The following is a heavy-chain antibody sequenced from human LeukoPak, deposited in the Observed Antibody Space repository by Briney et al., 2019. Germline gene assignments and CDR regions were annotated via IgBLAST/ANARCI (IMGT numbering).Heavy chain of an antibody. Sequence: SETLSLTCTVSGGSISSYYWSWIRQPPGKGLEWIGYIYYSGSTNYNPSLKSRVTISVDTSKNQFSLKLSFVTAADTAVYYCARATVTTRVSWFDPWGQGTLVTVSS. CDR1: GGSISSYY. D-gene: IGHD4-11*01. CDR2: IYYSGST. J-gene: IGHJ5*02. V-gene: IGHV4-59*01. CDR3: ARATVTTRVSWFDP.